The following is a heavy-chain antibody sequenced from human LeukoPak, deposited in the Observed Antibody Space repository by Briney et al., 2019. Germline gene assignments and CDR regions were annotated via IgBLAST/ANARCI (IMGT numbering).Heavy chain of an antibody. CDR2: INPSGGTT. V-gene: IGHV1-46*01. J-gene: IGHJ4*02. D-gene: IGHD2-15*01. CDR1: GYTFTSYY. Sequence: ASVKVSCKASGYTFTSYYMHWVRQAPGQGPEWMGIINPSGGTTTYAQKFQGRVTLTSDTSTSKVYMELSSLTSEDTAVYYCARERGYRGARTCYHFEYWGQGTLVTVSS. CDR3: ARERGYRGARTCYHFEY.